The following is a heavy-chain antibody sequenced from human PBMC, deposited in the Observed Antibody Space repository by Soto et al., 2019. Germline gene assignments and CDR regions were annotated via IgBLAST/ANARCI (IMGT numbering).Heavy chain of an antibody. D-gene: IGHD3-22*01. CDR1: GFTFTTYS. CDR2: VSWDGKVK. V-gene: IGHV3-30*03. CDR3: ATEYGNDNCYFDC. J-gene: IGHJ2*01. Sequence: QVQLAESGGGVVQPGRSLRLSCVASGFTFTTYSIHWLRQAPGKGLEWVSVVSWDGKVKYYADSVKGRFTASRDNFKNTAFLEMNSLTTEDTSVYYCATEYGNDNCYFDCWGRGTRVTVSA.